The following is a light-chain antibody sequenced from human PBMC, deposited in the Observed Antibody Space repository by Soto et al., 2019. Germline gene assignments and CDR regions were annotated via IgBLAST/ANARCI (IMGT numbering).Light chain of an antibody. V-gene: IGKV3-11*01. CDR3: QQRSNWPPLT. J-gene: IGKJ4*01. Sequence: EVVLTQSPAILSLSPGERATLSCRASQSVGNFLTWYQQKPGQAPRLLIYYASTRATGIPARFSGSGSGTDFTLTISSLEPEDFAVYYCQQRSNWPPLTFGGGTKVDIK. CDR1: QSVGNF. CDR2: YAS.